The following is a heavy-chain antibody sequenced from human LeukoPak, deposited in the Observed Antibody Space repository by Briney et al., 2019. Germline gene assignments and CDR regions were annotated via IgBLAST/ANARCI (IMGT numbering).Heavy chain of an antibody. V-gene: IGHV3-48*04. CDR3: AELGITMIGGV. Sequence: GGSLRLSCAASGFTFSNYTMHWVRQAPGKGLEWVSYISSSGSTIYYADSVKGRFTISRDNAKNSLYLQMNSLRAEDTAVYYCAELGITMIGGVWGKGTTVTISS. D-gene: IGHD3-10*02. CDR1: GFTFSNYT. CDR2: ISSSGSTI. J-gene: IGHJ6*04.